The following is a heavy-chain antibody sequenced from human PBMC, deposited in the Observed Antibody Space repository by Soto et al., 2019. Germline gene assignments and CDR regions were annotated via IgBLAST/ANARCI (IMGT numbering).Heavy chain of an antibody. D-gene: IGHD6-13*01. CDR3: ATIAAAGTWDYYYGMDV. CDR2: INHSGST. J-gene: IGHJ6*02. V-gene: IGHV4-34*01. CDR1: GGSFSGYY. Sequence: SETLSLTCAVYGGSFSGYYWSWIRQPPGKGLEWIGEINHSGSTNYNPSLKSRVTISVDTSKNQFSLKLSSVTAADTAVYYCATIAAAGTWDYYYGMDVWGQGTTVTVS.